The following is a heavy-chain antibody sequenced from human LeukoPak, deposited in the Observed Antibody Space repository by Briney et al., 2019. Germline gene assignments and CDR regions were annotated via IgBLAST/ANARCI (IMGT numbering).Heavy chain of an antibody. J-gene: IGHJ4*02. D-gene: IGHD2-21*01. V-gene: IGHV1-2*02. Sequence: ASVKVSCKASGYTSTGYYMHWVRQAPGQGLEWMGWINPNSGGTNYAQKFQGRVTMTRDTSISTAYMELSRLRSDDTAVYYCAREGEVIVTDNLFYWGQGTLVTVSS. CDR2: INPNSGGT. CDR1: GYTSTGYY. CDR3: AREGEVIVTDNLFY.